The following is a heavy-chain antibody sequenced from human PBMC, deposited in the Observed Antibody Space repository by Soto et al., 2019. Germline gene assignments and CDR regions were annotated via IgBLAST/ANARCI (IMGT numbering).Heavy chain of an antibody. J-gene: IGHJ4*02. CDR2: IYYSGST. Sequence: QVQLQESGPGLVKPSETLSLTCTVSGGSISSYYWSWIRQPPGKGLEWIGYIYYSGSTNYNPSLTTQVTXXVXTXXNQFSLKLSSVTAADTAVYYCARVLCSGGSCYQDYWGQGTLVTVSS. D-gene: IGHD2-15*01. V-gene: IGHV4-59*01. CDR1: GGSISSYY. CDR3: ARVLCSGGSCYQDY.